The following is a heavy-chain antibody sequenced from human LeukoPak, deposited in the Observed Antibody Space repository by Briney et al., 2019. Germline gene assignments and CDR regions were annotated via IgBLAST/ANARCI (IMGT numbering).Heavy chain of an antibody. D-gene: IGHD1-26*01. CDR3: ARAYSRSYSHFDD. J-gene: IGHJ4*02. V-gene: IGHV4-4*09. CDR1: GGSISSHY. CDR2: IYTSGST. Sequence: PSETLSLTCTVSGGSISSHYWSWIRQPPGKGLEWIGYIYTSGSTNYNPSLKSRVTISVDTSKNQFSLRLSSVTAADTAMYFCARAYSRSYSHFDDWGQGTLVTVSS.